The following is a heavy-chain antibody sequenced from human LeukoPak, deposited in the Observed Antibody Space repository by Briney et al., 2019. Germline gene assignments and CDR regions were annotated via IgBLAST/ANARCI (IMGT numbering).Heavy chain of an antibody. CDR3: ARVGRITMVRGRRYNWFDP. V-gene: IGHV3-7*01. J-gene: IGHJ5*02. CDR1: GFTFSSYW. D-gene: IGHD3-10*01. Sequence: PGGSLRLSCAASGFTFSSYWMTWVRQAPGKGLEWVANIKQDGSEKYYVDSVKGRFTISRDNAKNSLYLQMNSLRAEDTAVYYCARVGRITMVRGRRYNWFDPWGQGTLVTVSS. CDR2: IKQDGSEK.